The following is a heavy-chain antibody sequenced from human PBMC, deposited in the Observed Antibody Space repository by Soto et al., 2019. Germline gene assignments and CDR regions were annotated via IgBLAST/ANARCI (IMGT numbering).Heavy chain of an antibody. J-gene: IGHJ4*02. CDR2: MSWNRGSI. CDR1: GFTFDDYA. CDR3: AKDISLGELSAPDH. V-gene: IGHV3-9*01. D-gene: IGHD3-16*02. Sequence: LRLSCVASGFTFDDYAMHWVRQAPGKGLEWVSGMSWNRGSIAYADSVKGRFTISRDNAKNSLYLQMNSLRPEDTALYYCAKDISLGELSAPDHWGQGTLVTVSS.